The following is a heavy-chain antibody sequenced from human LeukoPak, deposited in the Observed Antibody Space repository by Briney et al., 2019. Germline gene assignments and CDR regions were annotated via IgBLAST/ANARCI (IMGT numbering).Heavy chain of an antibody. CDR3: ARGETIAAAGLGYYFDY. D-gene: IGHD6-13*01. CDR2: IYYSGST. Sequence: SETLSLTCIVSGGSVSAYYWSWIRQPPGKGLEWIGYIYYSGSTNYNPSLKSRVTISVDTSKNQFSLKLSSVTAADTAVYYCARGETIAAAGLGYYFDYWGQGTLVTVSS. V-gene: IGHV4-59*02. J-gene: IGHJ4*02. CDR1: GGSVSAYY.